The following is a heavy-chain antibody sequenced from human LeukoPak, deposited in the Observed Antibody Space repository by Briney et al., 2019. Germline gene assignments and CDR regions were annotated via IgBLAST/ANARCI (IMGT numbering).Heavy chain of an antibody. J-gene: IGHJ6*02. V-gene: IGHV1-8*01. CDR1: GYSFSNYD. D-gene: IGHD2-15*01. CDR3: ARVLRYYYGMDV. CDR2: MNPNSGNT. Sequence: ASVKVSCKASGYSFSNYDINWVRQATGQGLQWIGWMNPNSGNTGYAQKFQGRVTMTWDTSIKTAYMELTSLTSEDTAVYYCARVLRYYYGMDVWGQGTTVTVSS.